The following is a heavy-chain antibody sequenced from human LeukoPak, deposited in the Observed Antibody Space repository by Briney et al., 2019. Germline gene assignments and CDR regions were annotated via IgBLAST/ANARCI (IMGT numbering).Heavy chain of an antibody. CDR2: INHSGST. Sequence: GTLRLSCDASGFNFRSHGMNWVRQTPGKGLEWIGEINHSGSTNYTPSLKSRVTISVDTSKNQFSLKLSSVTAADTAVYYCARLHLVSSGWYPMADSWGQGTLVTVSS. CDR3: ARLHLVSSGWYPMADS. V-gene: IGHV4-34*01. CDR1: GFNFRSHG. J-gene: IGHJ4*02. D-gene: IGHD6-19*01.